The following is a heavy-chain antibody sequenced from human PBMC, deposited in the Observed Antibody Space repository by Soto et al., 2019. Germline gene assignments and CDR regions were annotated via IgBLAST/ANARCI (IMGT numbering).Heavy chain of an antibody. D-gene: IGHD3-3*01. CDR1: GGSISSYY. CDR2: IYYSGST. V-gene: IGHV4-59*08. J-gene: IGHJ6*03. Sequence: QVQLQESGPGLVKPSETLSLTCTVSGGSISSYYWSWIRQPPGKGLEWIGCIYYSGSTNYNPSLKSRVTISVDTSKNQFSLKLSSVTAADTAVYYCARAGGGGGITIFGVVYYYYYMDVWGKGTTVTVSS. CDR3: ARAGGGGGITIFGVVYYYYYMDV.